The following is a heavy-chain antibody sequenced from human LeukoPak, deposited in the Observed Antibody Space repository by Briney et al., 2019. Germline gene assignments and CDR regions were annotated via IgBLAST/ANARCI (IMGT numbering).Heavy chain of an antibody. CDR3: AKGPAPYCSGGSCYSPHWYFDL. Sequence: GGSLRLSCAASQFTFSNYAMSWVRQAPGKGLEWASAISGSGNTTYFGDSVTGRFTISRDNPKNTVYLQMNSLSAEDTAVYYCAKGPAPYCSGGSCYSPHWYFDLWGRGTLVTVSS. J-gene: IGHJ2*01. CDR1: QFTFSNYA. D-gene: IGHD2-15*01. V-gene: IGHV3-23*01. CDR2: ISGSGNTT.